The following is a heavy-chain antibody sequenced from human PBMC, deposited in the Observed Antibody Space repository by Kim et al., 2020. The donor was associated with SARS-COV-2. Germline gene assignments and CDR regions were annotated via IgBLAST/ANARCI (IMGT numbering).Heavy chain of an antibody. CDR1: GFTFSNYR. Sequence: GGSLRLSCAASGFTFSNYRMNWVRQAPGEWLEWVSCISSSTIYYADSVKGRFTISRDDAKNSLYLQMNRLRDEDTAVYYCARETDEYDYGYRYFDKWGQGTLVTVSS. D-gene: IGHD5-18*01. CDR3: ARETDEYDYGYRYFDK. CDR2: ISSSTI. J-gene: IGHJ4*02. V-gene: IGHV3-48*02.